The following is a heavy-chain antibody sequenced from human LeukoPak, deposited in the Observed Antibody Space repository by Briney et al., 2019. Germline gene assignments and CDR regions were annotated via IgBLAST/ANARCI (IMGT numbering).Heavy chain of an antibody. CDR3: ASRSYTSGWSD. Sequence: SETLSLTCTVSGGSISSSSYYWGWVRQPPGKGLEWIGSISYSGSTYYNPSLKSRVTISVDTSKNQFSLKLTSVTAADTAVYYCASRSYTSGWSDWGQGTLVTVSS. D-gene: IGHD6-19*01. V-gene: IGHV4-39*01. J-gene: IGHJ4*02. CDR2: ISYSGST. CDR1: GGSISSSSYY.